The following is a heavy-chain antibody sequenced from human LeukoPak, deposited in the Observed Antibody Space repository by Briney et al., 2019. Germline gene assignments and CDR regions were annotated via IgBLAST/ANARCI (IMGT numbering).Heavy chain of an antibody. CDR3: ARTSIVGATPVDY. J-gene: IGHJ4*02. CDR2: IIPIFGTA. D-gene: IGHD1-26*01. V-gene: IGHV1-69*05. CDR1: GGTFSSYA. Sequence: ASVKVSCKASGGTFSSYAISWVRQAPGQGLEWMGGIIPIFGTASYAQKFQGRVTITTDESTSTAYMELSSLRSEDTAVYYCARTSIVGATPVDYWGQGTLVTVSS.